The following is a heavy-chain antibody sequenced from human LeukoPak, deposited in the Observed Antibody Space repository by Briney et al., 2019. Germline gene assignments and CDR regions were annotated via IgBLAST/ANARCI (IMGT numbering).Heavy chain of an antibody. J-gene: IGHJ5*02. CDR3: TRDTGTTGEVKFDP. CDR1: DYSIRNGYF. D-gene: IGHD4-17*01. V-gene: IGHV4-38-2*02. Sequence: SETLSLTCTVSDYSIRNGYFWGWIRQPPGKGLEWIGRIYTSGSTTYNPSLKSRVTMSVDTSKSQFSLNLMSVTAADTAVYYCTRDTGTTGEVKFDPWGQGTLVTVSS. CDR2: IYTSGST.